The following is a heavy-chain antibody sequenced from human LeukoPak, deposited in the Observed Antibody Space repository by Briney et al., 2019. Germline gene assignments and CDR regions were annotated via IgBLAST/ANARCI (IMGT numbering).Heavy chain of an antibody. D-gene: IGHD3-3*01. V-gene: IGHV4-61*01. J-gene: IGHJ6*02. Sequence: SETLSLTCTVSGGSVSSGSYYWSWIRQPPGKGLEWIGYIYYSGSTNYSPSLKSRVTISVDTSKNQFSLKLSSVTAADTAVYYCARGNHYDFWSGYYTRDYYGMDVWGQGTTVTVSS. CDR2: IYYSGST. CDR3: ARGNHYDFWSGYYTRDYYGMDV. CDR1: GGSVSSGSYY.